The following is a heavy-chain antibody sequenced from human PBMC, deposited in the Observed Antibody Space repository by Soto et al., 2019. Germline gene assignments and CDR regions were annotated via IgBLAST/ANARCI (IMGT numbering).Heavy chain of an antibody. CDR1: GGTFSSYA. V-gene: IGHV1-69*13. D-gene: IGHD6-6*01. CDR3: ARESSSPNYYYYGMDV. J-gene: IGHJ6*02. CDR2: IIPLLNTP. Sequence: ASVKVSCKASGGTFSSYAVSWVRQAPGQGLEWMGVIIPLLNTPKYVQKFQGRVTITADASATTVYMELSSLRSEDTAVYYCARESSSPNYYYYGMDVWGQGTTVTVSS.